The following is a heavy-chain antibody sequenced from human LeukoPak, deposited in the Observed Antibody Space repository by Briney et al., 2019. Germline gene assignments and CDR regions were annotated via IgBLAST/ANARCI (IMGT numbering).Heavy chain of an antibody. Sequence: ASVKVSCKASGYTFTSYYMNWVRQAPGQGLEWMGIINPSGGATTYAQKFQGRVTMTRDMSTNTVYMELSSLRSHDTAVYYCARDQTSAGLYGGDSFDAFDIWGQGTMVTVSS. CDR3: ARDQTSAGLYGGDSFDAFDI. CDR2: INPSGGAT. CDR1: GYTFTSYY. D-gene: IGHD4-23*01. V-gene: IGHV1-46*01. J-gene: IGHJ3*02.